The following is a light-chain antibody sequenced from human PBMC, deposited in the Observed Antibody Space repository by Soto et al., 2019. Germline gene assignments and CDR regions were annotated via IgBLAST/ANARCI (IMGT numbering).Light chain of an antibody. CDR1: QSLSKW. Sequence: DIQMTQSPSTLSASVGDRVTITCRASQSLSKWLAWYQQKPGKAPKLLIYQASNLEDGVPSRFSGSGSGTEFTLTISGLQPDGFATYFCQHYDIFPLTFGGGTKVEIK. J-gene: IGKJ4*01. CDR3: QHYDIFPLT. V-gene: IGKV1-5*03. CDR2: QAS.